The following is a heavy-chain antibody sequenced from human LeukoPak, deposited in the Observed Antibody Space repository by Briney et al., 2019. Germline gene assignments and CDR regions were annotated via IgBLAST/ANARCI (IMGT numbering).Heavy chain of an antibody. CDR2: IDPSDSYT. Sequence: GESLKISCKGSGYSFTDYWISWVRQTPGKGLEWMGRIDPSDSYTSYKKAFQSHVAISVDKSISTAYLQWSSLKASDTAMYFCARMTNNYDSGTYQSDAFDIWGQGTMVTVSP. J-gene: IGHJ3*02. CDR1: GYSFTDYW. V-gene: IGHV5-10-1*01. CDR3: ARMTNNYDSGTYQSDAFDI. D-gene: IGHD3-10*01.